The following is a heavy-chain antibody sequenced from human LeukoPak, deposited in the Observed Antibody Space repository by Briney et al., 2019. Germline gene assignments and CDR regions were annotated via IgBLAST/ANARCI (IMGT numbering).Heavy chain of an antibody. D-gene: IGHD3-16*01. CDR2: IRHDGSTK. V-gene: IGHV3-30*02. Sequence: GGSLRLSCAASGFIFSTYGMCWVRQAPGKGLEWVAFIRHDGSTKNYADSVKGRSTISRDNSKNTLYLQMNSLRAEDTAVYYCAKGSLADIDYWGQGTLVTVSS. J-gene: IGHJ4*02. CDR1: GFIFSTYG. CDR3: AKGSLADIDY.